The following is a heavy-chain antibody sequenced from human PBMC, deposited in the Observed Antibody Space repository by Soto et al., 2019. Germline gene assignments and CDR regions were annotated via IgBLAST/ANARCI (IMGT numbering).Heavy chain of an antibody. CDR3: ARAMVRGKNYYGVDV. V-gene: IGHV5-51*03. CDR2: IYPGDSDT. D-gene: IGHD3-10*01. J-gene: IGHJ6*02. CDR1: GYSFTSYW. Sequence: EVQLVQSGAEVKKPGESLKISCKGSGYSFTSYWIGWVRQMPGKGLEWMGIIYPGDSDTRHSPSFQGQVTISADKSIRTAYLQWSSLKASDTAMYYCARAMVRGKNYYGVDVWGQGTTVTVSS.